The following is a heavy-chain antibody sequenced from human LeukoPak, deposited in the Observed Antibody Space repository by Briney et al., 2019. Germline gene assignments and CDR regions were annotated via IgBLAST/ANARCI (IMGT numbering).Heavy chain of an antibody. CDR2: ISAYNGNT. V-gene: IGHV1-18*01. J-gene: IGHJ4*02. Sequence: ASVKVSCKASGYTFTSYGISWVRQAPGQGLGWMGWISAYNGNTNYAQKLQGRVTMTTDTSTSTAYMELRSLRSDDTAVYYCARSITIFGVVPVGFDYWGQGTLVTVSS. CDR3: ARSITIFGVVPVGFDY. D-gene: IGHD3-3*01. CDR1: GYTFTSYG.